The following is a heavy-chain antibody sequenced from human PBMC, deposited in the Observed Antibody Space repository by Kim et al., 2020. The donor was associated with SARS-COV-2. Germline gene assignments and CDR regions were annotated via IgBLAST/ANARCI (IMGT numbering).Heavy chain of an antibody. CDR3: AKGAALVRGVTANFDH. CDR1: GFTFTNYA. Sequence: GGSLRLSCAASGFTFTNYAMSWVRQAPGKGLEWVSTISASGGTTYYADSVKGRFTISRDNSQNTLFLQMNSLRVEDTAVYYCAKGAALVRGVTANFDHWGQGTLVTVSS. J-gene: IGHJ4*02. V-gene: IGHV3-23*01. D-gene: IGHD3-10*01. CDR2: ISASGGTT.